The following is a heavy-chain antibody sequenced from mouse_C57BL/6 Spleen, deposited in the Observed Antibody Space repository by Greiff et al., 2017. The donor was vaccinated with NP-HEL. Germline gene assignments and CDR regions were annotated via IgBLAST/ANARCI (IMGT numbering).Heavy chain of an antibody. CDR3: ARANWDWYFDV. D-gene: IGHD4-1*01. V-gene: IGHV1-82*01. Sequence: QVQLQQSGPELVKPGASVKISCKASGYAFSSSWMNWVKQRPGKGLEWIGRLYPGDGDTNYNGKFKGKATLTADKSSSTAYMQLSSLTSEDSAVYFCARANWDWYFDVWGTGTTVTVSS. J-gene: IGHJ1*03. CDR2: LYPGDGDT. CDR1: GYAFSSSW.